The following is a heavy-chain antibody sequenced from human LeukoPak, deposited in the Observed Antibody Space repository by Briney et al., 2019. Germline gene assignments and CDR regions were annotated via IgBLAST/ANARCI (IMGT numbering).Heavy chain of an antibody. CDR1: GFTFSNAW. CDR3: ARAYYYDSKNYYNPTSSFDY. D-gene: IGHD3-10*01. Sequence: HPGGSLRLSCAASGFTFSNAWMSWVRQAPGKGLELLANIKQDGSEKYYVDSVKGRFTISRDNAKNSVSLQMNSLRAEDTAVYYCARAYYYDSKNYYNPTSSFDYWGQGTLVTVAS. V-gene: IGHV3-7*04. CDR2: IKQDGSEK. J-gene: IGHJ4*02.